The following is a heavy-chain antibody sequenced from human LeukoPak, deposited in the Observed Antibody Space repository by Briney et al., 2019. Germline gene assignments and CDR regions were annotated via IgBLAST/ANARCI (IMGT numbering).Heavy chain of an antibody. Sequence: GASVKVSCKASGYTFTGYYMHWVRQAPGQGLEWMGWINPHSRCANYAQKFQGRVTMTRDTSISTAYMELSRLRSDDTAVYYCAREGYYDSSGYYSTRIGLKNNWFDPWGQGTLVTVSS. CDR3: AREGYYDSSGYYSTRIGLKNNWFDP. CDR1: GYTFTGYY. J-gene: IGHJ5*02. D-gene: IGHD3-22*01. CDR2: INPHSRCA. V-gene: IGHV1-2*02.